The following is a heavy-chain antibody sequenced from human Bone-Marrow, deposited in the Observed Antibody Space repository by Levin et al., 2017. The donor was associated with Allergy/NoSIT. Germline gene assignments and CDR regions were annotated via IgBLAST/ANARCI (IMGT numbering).Heavy chain of an antibody. CDR1: GFSFWHYT. Sequence: PVASVKVSCAASGFSFWHYTMNWVRQAPGKGLEWVSCISSSGDSTYYADSVKGRFTISRDNAKNSLYLQLNRLRDEDTALYYCARDPARGYYDSSGYSGDHWGQGTLVTVSS. J-gene: IGHJ4*02. V-gene: IGHV3-48*02. CDR3: ARDPARGYYDSSGYSGDH. CDR2: ISSSGDST. D-gene: IGHD3-22*01.